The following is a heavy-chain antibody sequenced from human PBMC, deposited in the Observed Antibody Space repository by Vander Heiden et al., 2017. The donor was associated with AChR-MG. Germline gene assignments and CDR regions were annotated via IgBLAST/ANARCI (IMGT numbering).Heavy chain of an antibody. Sequence: QVQLVQSGAEVKKPGASVKVSCKASGYTFTGYYMHWVRPAPGQGLEETVWINPNGGGTNYAQKFQGSVPVTGDTSMSTAYMELSRLRTDDTAVDYCARGVWVGDMIVVVITIPSFDYWGQGTLVSVSS. CDR1: GYTFTGYY. J-gene: IGHJ4*02. D-gene: IGHD3-22*01. CDR2: INPNGGGT. V-gene: IGHV1-2*02. CDR3: ARGVWVGDMIVVVITIPSFDY.